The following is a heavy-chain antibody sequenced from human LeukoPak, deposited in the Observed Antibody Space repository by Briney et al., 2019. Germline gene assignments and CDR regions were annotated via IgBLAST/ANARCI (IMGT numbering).Heavy chain of an antibody. Sequence: GGSLRLLRSASRFHLSRLAMQWVRQAPGKGLEDVSAISCKGGSTYYADSVKGRFTITRHNSKNTQYIQMSTLRAEDTAVYYCVKPPDYWGQGTLVTVSS. J-gene: IGHJ4*02. CDR3: VKPPDY. CDR2: ISCKGGST. CDR1: RFHLSRLA. V-gene: IGHV3-64D*06.